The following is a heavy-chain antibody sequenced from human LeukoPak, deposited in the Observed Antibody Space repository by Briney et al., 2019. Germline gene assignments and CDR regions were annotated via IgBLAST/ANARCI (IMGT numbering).Heavy chain of an antibody. V-gene: IGHV3-21*01. CDR2: ISSSSSYI. CDR3: AHPGPRSSWYLPGVYYGMDV. CDR1: GFTFSSYG. J-gene: IGHJ6*02. Sequence: GGSLRLSCAASGFTFSSYGMHWVRQAPGKGLEWVSSISSSSSYIYYADSVKGRFTISRDNAKNSLYLQMNSLRAEDTAVYYCAHPGPRSSWYLPGVYYGMDVWGQGTTVTVSS. D-gene: IGHD6-13*01.